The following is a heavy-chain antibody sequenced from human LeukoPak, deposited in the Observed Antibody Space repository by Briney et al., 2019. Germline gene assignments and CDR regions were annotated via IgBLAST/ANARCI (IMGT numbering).Heavy chain of an antibody. CDR1: GYTFTSYG. J-gene: IGHJ4*02. V-gene: IGHV1-18*01. CDR3: ARDFFHGHCSGLTCFLLDY. CDR2: ISAHNGNT. Sequence: GASVKVSCKASGYTFTSYGITWVRQAPGQGLEWMGWISAHNGNTNYAQKFQGRLTMTTDTSTNTAYMELRSLRPDDTAVYYCARDFFHGHCSGLTCFLLDYWGQGPLVTVSS. D-gene: IGHD2-15*01.